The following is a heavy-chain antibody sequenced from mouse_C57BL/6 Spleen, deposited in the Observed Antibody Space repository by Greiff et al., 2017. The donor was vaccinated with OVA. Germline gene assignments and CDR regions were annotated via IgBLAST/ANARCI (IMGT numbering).Heavy chain of an antibody. V-gene: IGHV5-4*03. J-gene: IGHJ1*03. D-gene: IGHD2-5*01. Sequence: EVKVVESGGGLVKPGGSLKLSCAASGFTFSSYAMSWVRQTPEKRLEWVATISDGGSYTYYPDNVKGRFTISRDNAKNNLYLQMSHLKSEDTAMYYCARGSKYFDVWGTGTTVTVSS. CDR2: ISDGGSYT. CDR3: ARGSKYFDV. CDR1: GFTFSSYA.